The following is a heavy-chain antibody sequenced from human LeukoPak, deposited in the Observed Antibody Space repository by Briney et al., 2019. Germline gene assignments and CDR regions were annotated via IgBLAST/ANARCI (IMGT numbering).Heavy chain of an antibody. Sequence: SETLSLTCTVSGGSISSYYWSWIRQPPGKGLEWIGYIYYSGSTNYNPSLKSRVTISVDTSKNQFSLKLSSVTAADTAVYYCARDHSSGYDFDYWGQGTLVTVSS. CDR2: IYYSGST. CDR3: ARDHSSGYDFDY. V-gene: IGHV4-59*01. D-gene: IGHD3-22*01. CDR1: GGSISSYY. J-gene: IGHJ4*02.